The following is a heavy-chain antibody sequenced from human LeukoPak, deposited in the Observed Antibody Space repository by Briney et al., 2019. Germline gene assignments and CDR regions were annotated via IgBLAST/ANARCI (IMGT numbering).Heavy chain of an antibody. CDR2: ISSSSSYI. D-gene: IGHD1-20*01. CDR1: GFTFSSYS. V-gene: IGHV3-21*01. J-gene: IGHJ4*02. Sequence: PGGSLGLSCAASGFTFSSYSTNWVRQAPGKGLEWVSSISSSSSYIYYADSVKGRFTISRDNAKNSLYPQMNSLRAEDTAVYYCARSYNFPYYFDYWGQGTLVTVSS. CDR3: ARSYNFPYYFDY.